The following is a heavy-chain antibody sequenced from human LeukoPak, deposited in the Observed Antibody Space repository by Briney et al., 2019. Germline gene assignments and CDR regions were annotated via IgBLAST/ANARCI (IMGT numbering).Heavy chain of an antibody. V-gene: IGHV3-11*01. CDR2: ISNSGNTI. CDR3: ARYRVITNDYFDS. CDR1: GFTFGDYY. D-gene: IGHD3-16*01. Sequence: PRGSLRLSCAASGFTFGDYYMTWIRQAPGKGLEWVSYISNSGNTIKSADSVKGRFTISRDNAQNSLFLQMKSLRAEDTAVYYCARYRVITNDYFDSWGQGTLVTVSS. J-gene: IGHJ4*02.